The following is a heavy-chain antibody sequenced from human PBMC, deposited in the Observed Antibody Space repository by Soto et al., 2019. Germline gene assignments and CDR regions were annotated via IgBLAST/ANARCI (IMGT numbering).Heavy chain of an antibody. CDR2: IIPIFGTA. D-gene: IGHD6-19*01. CDR1: GGTFSSYA. CDR3: ARDKNRDSSGSHDAFDI. Sequence: SVKVSCKASGGTFSSYAISWVRQAPGQGLEWMGGIIPIFGTANYAQKFQGRVTITADESTSTAYMELSSLRSEDTAVYYCARDKNRDSSGSHDAFDIWGQGTMVTVSS. V-gene: IGHV1-69*13. J-gene: IGHJ3*02.